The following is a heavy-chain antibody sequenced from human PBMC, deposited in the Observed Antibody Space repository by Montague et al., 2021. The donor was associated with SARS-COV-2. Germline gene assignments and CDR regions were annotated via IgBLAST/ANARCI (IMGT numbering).Heavy chain of an antibody. CDR1: GGSISSYY. CDR3: ARAPVAHITIFGVVTSFDY. CDR2: IYYSGST. J-gene: IGHJ4*02. D-gene: IGHD3-3*01. Sequence: SETLSLTRTLSGGSISSYYWSWIRQPPGKGLEWIGYIYYSGSTNXNPSLKSRVTISVDTSKNQFSLKLSSVTAADTAVYYCARAPVAHITIFGVVTSFDYWGQGTLVTVSS. V-gene: IGHV4-59*01.